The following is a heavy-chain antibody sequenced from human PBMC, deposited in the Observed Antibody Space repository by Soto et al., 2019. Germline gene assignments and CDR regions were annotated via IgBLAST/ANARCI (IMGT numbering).Heavy chain of an antibody. J-gene: IGHJ4*02. CDR2: IDPTGGD. V-gene: IGHV4-31*03. D-gene: IGHD6-19*01. CDR1: GYSVSSGDFY. CDR3: ATGQVAGPQADAAYLEY. Sequence: SETLSLTCSVSGYSVSSGDFYWSWIRQHPGKGLEWLGFIDPTGGDHYNPSLKSRLNILIDTSNNQFSLRLNSVTAADTAVYYCATGQVAGPQADAAYLEYWGLGLMVTVYS.